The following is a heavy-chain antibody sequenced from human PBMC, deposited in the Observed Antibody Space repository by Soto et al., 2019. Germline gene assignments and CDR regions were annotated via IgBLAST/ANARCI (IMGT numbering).Heavy chain of an antibody. CDR3: ARYVVVTPWNLFDY. Sequence: EVQLVESGGGLVLPGGSLRVSCAASGLTFSNYEMNWVRQAPGKGLEWVSYIGRGGTTTYYADSLKGRFTISRDNAKNSLYRQMNSLRAEDTAVYYCARYVVVTPWNLFDYWGQGTLVTVSS. D-gene: IGHD2-15*01. CDR1: GLTFSNYE. V-gene: IGHV3-48*03. J-gene: IGHJ4*02. CDR2: IGRGGTTT.